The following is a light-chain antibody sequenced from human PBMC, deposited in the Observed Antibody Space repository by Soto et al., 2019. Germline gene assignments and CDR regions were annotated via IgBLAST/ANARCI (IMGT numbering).Light chain of an antibody. CDR3: QQHNGWPHT. CDR1: QGLTDR. Sequence: EIVLTQSPATLSVSPGETATLSCRASQGLTDRLAWYQQKPGQTPRLVIYETSTRAAGIPAMFSGSGSGTDFTLTISSLQTEGFAIYYCQQHNGWPHTFVLGTKVKIK. CDR2: ETS. V-gene: IGKV3-15*01. J-gene: IGKJ4*01.